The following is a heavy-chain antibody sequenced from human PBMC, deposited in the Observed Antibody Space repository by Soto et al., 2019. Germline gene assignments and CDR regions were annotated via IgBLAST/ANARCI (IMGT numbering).Heavy chain of an antibody. CDR3: ARSIHGDARALGGVLDL. Sequence: QVQLVESGGGVVQPGMSLRLSCAASGFSFRSHGMHWVRQAPGKGLEWVAVIWNDGSKKYYGDSVKGRVTISRDDSKDTLYLEVNDLRAEDTAVYHCARSIHGDARALGGVLDLXGRGSLLIVSS. D-gene: IGHD2-15*01. J-gene: IGHJ2*01. V-gene: IGHV3-33*01. CDR2: IWNDGSKK. CDR1: GFSFRSHG.